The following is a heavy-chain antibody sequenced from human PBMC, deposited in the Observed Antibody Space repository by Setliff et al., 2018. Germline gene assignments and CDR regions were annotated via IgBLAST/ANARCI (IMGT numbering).Heavy chain of an antibody. CDR3: ARSFSRREKFLLDY. J-gene: IGHJ4*02. CDR2: IGHTGSI. Sequence: KPSETLSLTCTVSGYSISSGYIWGWIRQPPGKGLEWVGNIGHTGSINYNPSLKSRLTISRDTSKNQVSLKVSSVTAADTAVYYCARSFSRREKFLLDYWGQGALVTVSS. V-gene: IGHV4-38-2*02. CDR1: GYSISSGYI.